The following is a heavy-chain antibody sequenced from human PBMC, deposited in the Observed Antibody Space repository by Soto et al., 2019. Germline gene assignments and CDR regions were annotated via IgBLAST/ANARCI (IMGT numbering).Heavy chain of an antibody. Sequence: SETLSLTCTVSGGSISSGDHFWSWIRQPPGKGLEWIGYIYYSGSTNYNPSLKSRVTISVDTSKNQFSLKLSSVTAADTAVYYCARGNWNDVDYWGQGTLVTVSS. CDR1: GGSISSGDHF. CDR3: ARGNWNDVDY. D-gene: IGHD1-1*01. J-gene: IGHJ4*02. V-gene: IGHV4-61*08. CDR2: IYYSGST.